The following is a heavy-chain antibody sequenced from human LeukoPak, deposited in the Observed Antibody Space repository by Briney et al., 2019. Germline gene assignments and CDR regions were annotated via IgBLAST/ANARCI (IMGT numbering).Heavy chain of an antibody. CDR1: GGSINGYS. CDR3: VRVDSNNWYDSRGYFDY. J-gene: IGHJ4*02. D-gene: IGHD6-13*01. Sequence: PPETLSLTCSVSGGSINGYSWSWIRQPPGKGLEWIGYIYYSGDTNYNPSLKSRVSVSVDTSKKQFSLNLRSVTAADTAVYYCVRVDSNNWYDSRGYFDYWGQGTLVTVSS. V-gene: IGHV4-59*01. CDR2: IYYSGDT.